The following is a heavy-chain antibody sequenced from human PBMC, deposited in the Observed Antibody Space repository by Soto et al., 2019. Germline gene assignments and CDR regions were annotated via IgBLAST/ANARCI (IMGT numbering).Heavy chain of an antibody. CDR1: GGSVSSGSYY. V-gene: IGHV4-61*01. CDR3: ARPSTSRRAAAGTFSYYGMDV. Sequence: PSETLSLTCTVSGGSVSSGSYYWSWIRQPPGKGLEWIGYIYYSGSTYYNPSLKSRVTISVDTSKNQFSLKLSSVTAADTAVYYCARPSTSRRAAAGTFSYYGMDVWGQGTTVTVSS. J-gene: IGHJ6*02. CDR2: IYYSGST. D-gene: IGHD6-13*01.